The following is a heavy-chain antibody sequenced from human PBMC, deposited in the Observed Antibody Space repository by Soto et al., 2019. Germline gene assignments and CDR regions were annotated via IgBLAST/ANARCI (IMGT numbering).Heavy chain of an antibody. CDR1: GGTFSSYA. CDR3: ARDLPPLYCSGGSCYSGNY. J-gene: IGHJ4*02. V-gene: IGHV1-69*13. D-gene: IGHD2-15*01. CDR2: IIPIFGTA. Sequence: SVKVSCKASGGTFSSYAISWVRQAPGQGLEWMGGIIPIFGTANYAQKFQGRVTITADESTSTAYMELSSLRSEDTAVYYCARDLPPLYCSGGSCYSGNYWGQGTLVTVSS.